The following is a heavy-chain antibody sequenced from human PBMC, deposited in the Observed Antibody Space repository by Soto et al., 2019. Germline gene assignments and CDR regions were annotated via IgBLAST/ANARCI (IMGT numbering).Heavy chain of an antibody. Sequence: LGESLKISCKGSGYSFTSYWIGWVRQMPGKGLEWMGIIYPGDSDTRYSPSFQGQVTISADKSISTAADTAVYYCARRVWAARPGRSSNYYYYYMEVWGKGTTVTVSS. CDR3: GRSSNYYYYYMEV. D-gene: IGHD6-6*01. CDR1: GYSFTSYW. V-gene: IGHV5-51*01. J-gene: IGHJ6*03. CDR2: IYPGDSDT.